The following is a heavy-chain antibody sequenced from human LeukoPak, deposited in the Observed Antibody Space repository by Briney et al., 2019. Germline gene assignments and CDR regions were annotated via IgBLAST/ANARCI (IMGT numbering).Heavy chain of an antibody. CDR3: AKRLYSGYYWAGVDY. CDR1: GFSFSSYA. D-gene: IGHD3-22*01. CDR2: ITGSGDNT. Sequence: PGGSLRLSCAASGFSFSSYAMSWVRQAPGKGLEWVSAITGSGDNTFYADSVKGRFTISRDNSKNTLYLQMNSLRAEDRAVYYCAKRLYSGYYWAGVDYWGQGTLVTVSS. V-gene: IGHV3-23*01. J-gene: IGHJ4*02.